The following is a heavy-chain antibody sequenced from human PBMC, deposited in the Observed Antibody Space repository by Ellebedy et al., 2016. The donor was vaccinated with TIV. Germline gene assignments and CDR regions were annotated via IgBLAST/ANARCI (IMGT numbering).Heavy chain of an antibody. V-gene: IGHV1-8*02. Sequence: AASVKVSCKASGGTFSSYAINWVRQATGQGLEWMGWMNPNSGNTGYAQKFQGRVTMTRNTSISTAYMELSSLRSEDTAVYYCARGFDGSGSYYYYGMDVWGQGTTVTVSS. J-gene: IGHJ6*02. CDR1: GGTFSSYA. CDR3: ARGFDGSGSYYYYGMDV. CDR2: MNPNSGNT. D-gene: IGHD3-10*01.